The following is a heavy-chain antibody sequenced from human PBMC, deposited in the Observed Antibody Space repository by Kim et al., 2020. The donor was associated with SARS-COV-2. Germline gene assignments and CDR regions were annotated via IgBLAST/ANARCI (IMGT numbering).Heavy chain of an antibody. CDR3: ARDGAGDQSLWIQRSRGRYMDV. CDR1: GFTFSNYE. CDR2: ITSSGSTT. J-gene: IGHJ6*03. V-gene: IGHV3-48*03. Sequence: GGSLRLSCAASGFTFSNYEMNWVRQAPGKGLEWVSYITSSGSTTYYADSVKGRFTISRDNAKNSLYLQMNSLRAEDTAVYYCARDGAGDQSLWIQRSRGRYMDVWGKETPVTVSS. D-gene: IGHD5-18*01.